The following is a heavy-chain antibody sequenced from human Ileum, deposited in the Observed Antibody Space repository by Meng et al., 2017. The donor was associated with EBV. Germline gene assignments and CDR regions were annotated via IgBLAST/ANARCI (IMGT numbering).Heavy chain of an antibody. V-gene: IGHV4-39*07. J-gene: IGHJ4*02. CDR1: GGSISSSNHY. CDR2: IYYSGST. D-gene: IGHD3-22*01. Sequence: QLQLQESGPGLVKPSETLPLTCTVSGGSISSSNHYWGWIRQPPGKGLEWIANIYYSGSTYYNPSLKSRVTISVDTSKNQFSLKLSSVTAADTAVYYCARVPSYYYDSRGYVTPFDYWGQGTLVTVSS. CDR3: ARVPSYYYDSRGYVTPFDY.